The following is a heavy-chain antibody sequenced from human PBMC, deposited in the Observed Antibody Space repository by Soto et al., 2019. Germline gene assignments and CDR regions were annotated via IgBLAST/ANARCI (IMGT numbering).Heavy chain of an antibody. D-gene: IGHD3-16*01. J-gene: IGHJ4*02. CDR1: GFSFSDYY. CDR3: ARDTGGSYDY. V-gene: IGHV3-72*01. Sequence: EVKLVESGGGLVQPGGSLRLSCAASGFSFSDYYMDWVRQVPGKGLEWVGRSRNKANSYNPEYAPSVKDIFSISRDNSKDSMYLQMNSLKTEDTAVYYCARDTGGSYDYWGQGALVTVSS. CDR2: SRNKANSYNP.